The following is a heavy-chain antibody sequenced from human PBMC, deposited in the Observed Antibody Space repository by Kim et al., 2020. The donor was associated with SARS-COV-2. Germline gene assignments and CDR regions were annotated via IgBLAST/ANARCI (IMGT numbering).Heavy chain of an antibody. CDR2: IYYSGST. Sequence: SETLSLTCSVSGGSISSNYWSWIRQPPGKGLEWIGYIYYSGSTNYNPSLKSRVTISVNTSKNKFSLKLSSVTAADTAVYYCARGDPPKGSVWGRYRYAF. J-gene: IGHJ3*01. V-gene: IGHV4-59*01. CDR3: ARGDPPKGSVWGRYRYAF. CDR1: GGSISSNY. D-gene: IGHD3-16*02.